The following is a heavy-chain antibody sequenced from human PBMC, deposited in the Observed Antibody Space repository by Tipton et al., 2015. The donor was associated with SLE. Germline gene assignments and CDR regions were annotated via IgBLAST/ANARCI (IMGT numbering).Heavy chain of an antibody. CDR2: IHSSGTT. CDR1: GVSISSGTYY. Sequence: TLSLTCSVSGVSISSGTYYWSWIRQPAGKGLEWIGRIHSSGTTNYISTLKSRVTISRDTSLNQFYLNLSSVTAADAAVYYCARKTGASDIWGPGTMVSVSS. J-gene: IGHJ3*02. CDR3: ARKTGASDI. V-gene: IGHV4-61*02.